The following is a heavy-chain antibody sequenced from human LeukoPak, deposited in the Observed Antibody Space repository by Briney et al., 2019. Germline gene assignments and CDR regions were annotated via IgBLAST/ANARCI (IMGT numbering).Heavy chain of an antibody. D-gene: IGHD3-10*01. J-gene: IGHJ6*02. CDR1: GFTFSSYA. V-gene: IGHV3-23*01. Sequence: GGSLRLSCAASGFTFSSYAMSWVRQAPGKGLEWVSGISSSGSSTYYADSVKGRFTISRDNSKYTLFLQMSSLRAEDTAVYYCAKGSPLELGAEESYYHGMDVWGQGTTVIVSS. CDR2: ISSSGSST. CDR3: AKGSPLELGAEESYYHGMDV.